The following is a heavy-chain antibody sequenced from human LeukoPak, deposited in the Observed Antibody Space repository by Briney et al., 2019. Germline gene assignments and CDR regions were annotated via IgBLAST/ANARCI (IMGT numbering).Heavy chain of an antibody. D-gene: IGHD3-10*01. V-gene: IGHV3-49*03. CDR2: ISSKAYGGTT. J-gene: IGHJ4*02. CDR1: GFSFGDYA. CDR3: TRDRITMVRGVIGPYYFDY. Sequence: GGSLRLSCTASGFSFGDYAMSWFRQAPGKGLEWVGFISSKAYGGTTEYAASVEGRFTIPRDDSKSIAYPQMDSLKTEDTAVYYCTRDRITMVRGVIGPYYFDYWGQGTLVTVSS.